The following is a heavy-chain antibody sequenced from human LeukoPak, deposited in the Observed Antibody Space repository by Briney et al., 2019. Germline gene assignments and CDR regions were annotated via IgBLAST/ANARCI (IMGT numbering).Heavy chain of an antibody. CDR2: IRSGGTNT. V-gene: IGHV3-11*06. CDR1: GFTFGDYA. J-gene: IGHJ4*02. D-gene: IGHD1-7*01. Sequence: PGRSLRLSCTASGFTFGDYAMSWVRQAPGKGLEWGSYIRSGGTNTDYTGSVKGRFTISRDNAKNSLYLQMNSLRAEDTAVYYCARMNYVSSGWGAPFDYWGQGTLVTVSS. CDR3: ARMNYVSSGWGAPFDY.